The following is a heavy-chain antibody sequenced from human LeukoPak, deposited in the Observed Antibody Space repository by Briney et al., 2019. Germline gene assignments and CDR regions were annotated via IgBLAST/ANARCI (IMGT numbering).Heavy chain of an antibody. D-gene: IGHD3-9*01. V-gene: IGHV4-61*02. J-gene: IGHJ4*02. CDR1: GGSISSGSYY. CDR3: ARANYDILTGYPLPIFDY. Sequence: PSQTLSLTCTVSGGSISSGSYYWSWIRQPAGKGLEWIGRIYTSGSTNYNPSLKSRVTMSVDTSKNQFSLKLSSVTAADTAVYYCARANYDILTGYPLPIFDYWGQGTLVTVSS. CDR2: IYTSGST.